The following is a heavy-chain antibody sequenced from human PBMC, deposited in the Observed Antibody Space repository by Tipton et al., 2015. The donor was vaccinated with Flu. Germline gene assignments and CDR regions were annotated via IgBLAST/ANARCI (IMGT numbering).Heavy chain of an antibody. V-gene: IGHV4-38-2*01. D-gene: IGHD4-11*01. CDR1: GDSIRSSNYY. J-gene: IGHJ5*02. CDR2: TFHSGNT. Sequence: TLSLTCGVSGDSIRSSNYYWGWIRQPPGKGLEWIGNTFHSGNTYLNPSLKSRVTISLDKSNNQFSLRLVSVTATDTAVYYCARRDYSNYVSEPKNWFDPWGQGILVTVSS. CDR3: ARRDYSNYVSEPKNWFDP.